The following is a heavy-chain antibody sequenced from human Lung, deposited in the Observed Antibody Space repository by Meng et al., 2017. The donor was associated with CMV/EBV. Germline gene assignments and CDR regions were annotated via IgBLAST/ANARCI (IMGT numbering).Heavy chain of an antibody. D-gene: IGHD2-15*01. CDR3: VRDGGGLYYFDD. CDR1: GYTFTGYY. V-gene: IGHV1-2*02. Sequence: ASXXVSCKASGYTFTGYYMHWVRQAPGQGLEWMGWINPNSGGTNYAQEFQGRVTMTRDTSISTAYMELSRLRSDDTAVYYCVRDGGGLYYFDDWGQGALVTVSS. J-gene: IGHJ4*02. CDR2: INPNSGGT.